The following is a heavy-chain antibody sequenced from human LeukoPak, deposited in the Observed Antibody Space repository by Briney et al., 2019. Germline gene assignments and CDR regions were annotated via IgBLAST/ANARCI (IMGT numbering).Heavy chain of an antibody. J-gene: IGHJ6*03. V-gene: IGHV4-61*02. D-gene: IGHD6-13*01. Sequence: SQTLSLTCTVSGGSISSGSYYWSWIRQPAGKGLEWIGRIYTSGSTNYNPSLKSRVTISVDTSKNQFSLKLSSVTAADTAVYYCARVCSTAAAGWAPYYYYMDVWGKGTTVTVSS. CDR1: GGSISSGSYY. CDR2: IYTSGST. CDR3: ARVCSTAAAGWAPYYYYMDV.